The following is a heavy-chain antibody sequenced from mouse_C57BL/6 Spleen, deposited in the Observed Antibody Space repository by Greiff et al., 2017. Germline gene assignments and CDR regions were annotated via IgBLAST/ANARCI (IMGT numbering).Heavy chain of an antibody. CDR2: IYPGDGDT. Sequence: QVQLQQSGPELVKPGASVKISCKASGYAFSSSWMNWVKQRPGKGLEWIGRIYPGDGDTNYNGKFKGKATLTADKSSSTAYMQLSSLTSEDSAVYFWASDYGSSPFAYWGQGTLVTVSA. CDR3: ASDYGSSPFAY. CDR1: GYAFSSSW. V-gene: IGHV1-82*01. J-gene: IGHJ3*01. D-gene: IGHD1-1*01.